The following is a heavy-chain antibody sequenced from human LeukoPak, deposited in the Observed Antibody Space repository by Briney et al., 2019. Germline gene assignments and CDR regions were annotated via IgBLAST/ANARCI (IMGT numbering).Heavy chain of an antibody. D-gene: IGHD3-16*02. CDR1: GGTFSSYA. V-gene: IGHV1-69*15. Sequence: SVKVSCKASGGTFSSYAISWVRQAPGQGLEWMGRIIPIFGTANYAQKFQGRVTITADESTSTAYMELSSLRSEDTAVYYCARGGITFGGVIPLGAFDIWGQGTMVTVSS. J-gene: IGHJ3*02. CDR2: IIPIFGTA. CDR3: ARGGITFGGVIPLGAFDI.